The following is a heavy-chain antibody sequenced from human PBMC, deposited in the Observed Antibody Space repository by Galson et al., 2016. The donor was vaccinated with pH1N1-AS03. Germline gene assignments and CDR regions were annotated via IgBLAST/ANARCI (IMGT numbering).Heavy chain of an antibody. CDR1: GYKFTNYG. D-gene: IGHD3-10*01. V-gene: IGHV1-18*04. Sequence: SVKVSCKASGYKFTNYGFNWVRQAPGQGLEWMGWISGYNGNTNYAQSLQGRVTMTPDTSTSTAYMELRSLRSDDTAVYYCARYDGSLYYYYGLDVWGQGTTVTVSS. CDR2: ISGYNGNT. J-gene: IGHJ6*02. CDR3: ARYDGSLYYYYGLDV.